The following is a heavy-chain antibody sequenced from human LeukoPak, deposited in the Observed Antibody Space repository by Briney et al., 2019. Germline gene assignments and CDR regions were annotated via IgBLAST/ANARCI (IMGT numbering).Heavy chain of an antibody. V-gene: IGHV1-18*01. D-gene: IGHD5-12*01. Sequence: ASVKVSCKASSDRFNRYGISWVRQAPGQGLEWMGWISGYNGNTNYAQKFLGRVSMTADTSKSTAYMELRGLTSDDTAVYYCARSGRGTYYYFDLWGQGTLVTVSS. CDR1: SDRFNRYG. J-gene: IGHJ4*02. CDR2: ISGYNGNT. CDR3: ARSGRGTYYYFDL.